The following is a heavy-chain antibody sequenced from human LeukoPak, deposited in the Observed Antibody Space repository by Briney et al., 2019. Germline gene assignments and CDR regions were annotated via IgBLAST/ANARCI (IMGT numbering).Heavy chain of an antibody. D-gene: IGHD1-26*01. CDR3: TTDHGGSYYESGEEKSYFDY. CDR1: GFTFSSYS. Sequence: GGSLRLSCAASGFTFSSYSMNWVRQAPGKGLEWVSSISSSSSYIYYADSVKGRFTISRDNAKNSLYLQMNSLRAEDTAVYYCTTDHGGSYYESGEEKSYFDYWGQGTLVAVSS. CDR2: ISSSSSYI. V-gene: IGHV3-21*01. J-gene: IGHJ4*02.